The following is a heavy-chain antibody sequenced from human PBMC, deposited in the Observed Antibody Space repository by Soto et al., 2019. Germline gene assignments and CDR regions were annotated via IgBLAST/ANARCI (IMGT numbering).Heavy chain of an antibody. V-gene: IGHV1-24*01. D-gene: IGHD3-10*01. Sequence: ASVKVSCKVSGYTLTELSMHWVRQAPGKGLEWMGGFDPEDGETIYAQKFQGRVTMTEDTSTDTAYMELSSLSSEDTAVYYCATGITMVRGVISAYWGQGTLVTVSS. CDR2: FDPEDGET. CDR3: ATGITMVRGVISAY. CDR1: GYTLTELS. J-gene: IGHJ4*02.